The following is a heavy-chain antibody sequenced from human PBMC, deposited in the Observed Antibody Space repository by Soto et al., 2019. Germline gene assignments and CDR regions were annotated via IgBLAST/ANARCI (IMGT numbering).Heavy chain of an antibody. CDR3: ASLLFSGGSWFEP. Sequence: PSETLSLTCSVSSASLSSSTYYWSWIRQPPGRGPEWIGSIYYSGNTYYKPSLKSRVSISIDTSRNQFSLKLSSVTAADTAVYYGASLLFSGGSWFEPWGKGTLVTV. CDR2: IYYSGNT. J-gene: IGHJ5*02. V-gene: IGHV4-39*07. D-gene: IGHD3-10*01. CDR1: SASLSSSTYY.